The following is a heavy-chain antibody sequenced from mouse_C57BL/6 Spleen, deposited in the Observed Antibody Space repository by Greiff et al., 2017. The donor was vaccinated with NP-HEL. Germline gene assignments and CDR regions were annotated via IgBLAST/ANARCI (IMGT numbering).Heavy chain of an antibody. CDR3: ARIWMGAWCAY. D-gene: IGHD1-1*02. CDR1: GYTFTDYN. J-gene: IGHJ3*01. CDR2: INPNNGGT. Sequence: VQLQQSGPELVKPGASVKIPCKASGYTFTDYNMDWVKQSHGKSLEWIGDINPNNGGTIYNQKFKGKATLTVDKSSSTAYMELRSLTAEDTAVYYCARIWMGAWCAYWGQGTLVTVSA. V-gene: IGHV1-18*01.